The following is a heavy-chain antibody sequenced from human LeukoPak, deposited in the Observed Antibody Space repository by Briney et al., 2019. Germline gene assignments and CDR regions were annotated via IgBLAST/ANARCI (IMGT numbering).Heavy chain of an antibody. J-gene: IGHJ5*02. Sequence: SETLSLTCTISGGSISSYYWSWIRQPPGKGLEWIGSIYHSGSTYYNPSLKSRVTISVDTSKNQFSLKLSSVTAADTAVYYCARATYYYDSSGTNWFDPWGQGTLVTVSS. CDR2: IYHSGST. D-gene: IGHD3-22*01. V-gene: IGHV4-38-2*02. CDR3: ARATYYYDSSGTNWFDP. CDR1: GGSISSYY.